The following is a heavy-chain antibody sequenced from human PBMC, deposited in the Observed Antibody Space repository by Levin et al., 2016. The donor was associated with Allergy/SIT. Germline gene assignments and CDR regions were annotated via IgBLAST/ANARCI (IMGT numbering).Heavy chain of an antibody. V-gene: IGHV4-34*01. D-gene: IGHD3-10*01. J-gene: IGHJ4*02. CDR3: ARSSITMVRGVIGYFDY. CDR2: INHSGST. Sequence: PGKGLEWIGEINHSGSTNYNPSLKSRVTISVDTSKNQFSLKLSSVTAADTAVYYCARSSITMVRGVIGYFDYWGQGTLVTVSS.